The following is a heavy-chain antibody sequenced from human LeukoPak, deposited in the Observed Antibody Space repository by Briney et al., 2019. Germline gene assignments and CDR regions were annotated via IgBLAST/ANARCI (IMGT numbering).Heavy chain of an antibody. D-gene: IGHD5-12*01. Sequence: GGSLRLSCVASGFALSTDWMDWVRQAPGKGPVWISHISGDGSRTSYADSVKGRFTIFRDNAKNTLYLQMNSLRAEDTAVYYCGRNRGYDALDYWGQGTLVTVSS. CDR3: GRNRGYDALDY. V-gene: IGHV3-74*01. CDR2: ISGDGSRT. J-gene: IGHJ4*02. CDR1: GFALSTDW.